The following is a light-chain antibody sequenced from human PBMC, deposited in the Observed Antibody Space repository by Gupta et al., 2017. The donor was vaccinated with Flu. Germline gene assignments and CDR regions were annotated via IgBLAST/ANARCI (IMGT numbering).Light chain of an antibody. Sequence: EIVMTQSPATLSVSPGEGATLSCRASQKVGVDLAWYQQKPGQPPRPLIYDASCRATGVPARFTVSGSGTDFTLTISSLQSEDFAVYFCQHRNNCPFTFGQGTQLDIK. J-gene: IGKJ5*01. CDR1: QKVGVD. CDR3: QHRNNCPFT. V-gene: IGKV3-15*01. CDR2: DAS.